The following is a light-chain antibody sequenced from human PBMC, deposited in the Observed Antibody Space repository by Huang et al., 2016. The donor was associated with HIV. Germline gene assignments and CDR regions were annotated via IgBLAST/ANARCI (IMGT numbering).Light chain of an antibody. CDR2: DAS. J-gene: IGKJ2*01. CDR3: QQRSSWPPYT. CDR1: QSVNTY. V-gene: IGKV3-11*01. Sequence: EIVLTQSPATLSLSPGERATLSCRASQSVNTYLAWYQHKPGQSPRLLIYDASNRATGIPARFSGSGSGTDFTLTITSLEPEDFAVYYCQQRSSWPPYTFGQGTKLEIK.